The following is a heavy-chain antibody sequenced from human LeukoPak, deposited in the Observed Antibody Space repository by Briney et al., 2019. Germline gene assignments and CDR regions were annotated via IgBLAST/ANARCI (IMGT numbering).Heavy chain of an antibody. CDR1: GGSISSYY. CDR3: ARGGSSSWYGGGAYYFDY. V-gene: IGHV4-59*12. D-gene: IGHD6-13*01. Sequence: SETLSLTCTVSGGSISSYYWSWIRQPPGKGLEWIGYIYYSGSTNYNPSLKSRVAISVDTSKNQFSLKLSSVTAADTAVYYCARGGSSSWYGGGAYYFDYWGQGTLVTVSS. CDR2: IYYSGST. J-gene: IGHJ4*02.